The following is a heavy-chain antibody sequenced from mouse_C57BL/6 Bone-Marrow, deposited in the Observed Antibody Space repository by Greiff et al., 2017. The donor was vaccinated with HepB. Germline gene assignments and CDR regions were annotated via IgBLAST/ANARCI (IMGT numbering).Heavy chain of an antibody. J-gene: IGHJ1*03. CDR2: IDPSDSYT. V-gene: IGHV1-50*01. CDR1: GYTFTSYW. CDR3: ARWYYGSSYYWYFDV. D-gene: IGHD1-1*01. Sequence: QVQLQQSGAELVKPGASVKMSCKASGYTFTSYWMQWVKQRPGQGLEWIGEIDPSDSYTNYNQKFKGKATLTVDTSSSTAYMQLSSLTSEDSAVYYCARWYYGSSYYWYFDVWGTGTTVTVSS.